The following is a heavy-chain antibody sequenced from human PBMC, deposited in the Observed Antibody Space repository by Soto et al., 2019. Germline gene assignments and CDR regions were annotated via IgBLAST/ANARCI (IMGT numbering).Heavy chain of an antibody. Sequence: GGSLRLSCAASGFTFNISAMTWVRQAPGKGLEWVSTTGFTGLTTYYADSVNGRFTISRDNSKNTVFLQMNSLRAEDTAVYYCAKDSPYSASYKEDGFDIWGQGSLVTV. V-gene: IGHV3-23*01. D-gene: IGHD1-26*01. CDR1: GFTFNISA. CDR2: TGFTGLTT. CDR3: AKDSPYSASYKEDGFDI. J-gene: IGHJ3*02.